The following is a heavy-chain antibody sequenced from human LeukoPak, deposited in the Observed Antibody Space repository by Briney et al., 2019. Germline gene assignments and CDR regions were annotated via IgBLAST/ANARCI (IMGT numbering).Heavy chain of an antibody. CDR2: IYYSGST. CDR1: GGSISSYY. J-gene: IGHJ3*02. CDR3: ARVLGVVVITKGVGAFDI. Sequence: PSETLSLTCTVSGGSISSYYWSWIRQPPGKGLEWIGYIYYSGSTNYNPSLKSRVTIPVDTSKNQFSLKLSSVTAADTAVYYCARVLGVVVITKGVGAFDIWGQGTMVTVSS. D-gene: IGHD3-22*01. V-gene: IGHV4-59*12.